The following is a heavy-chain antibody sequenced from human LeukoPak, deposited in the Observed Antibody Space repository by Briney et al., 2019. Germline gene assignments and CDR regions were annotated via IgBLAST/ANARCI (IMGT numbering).Heavy chain of an antibody. Sequence: GGSLRLSCAASGFTFSSYSMNWVRQAPGKGLEWVSSISSSSSYIYYADSVKGRFTISRDTAKNSLYLQMNSLRAEDTAVYYCARDPDSSSWLDYWGQGTLVTVSS. CDR3: ARDPDSSSWLDY. CDR1: GFTFSSYS. D-gene: IGHD6-13*01. V-gene: IGHV3-21*01. J-gene: IGHJ4*02. CDR2: ISSSSSYI.